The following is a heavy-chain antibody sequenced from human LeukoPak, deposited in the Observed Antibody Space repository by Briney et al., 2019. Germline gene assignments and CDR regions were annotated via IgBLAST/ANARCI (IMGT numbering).Heavy chain of an antibody. V-gene: IGHV3-21*01. CDR2: ISSGSSYI. CDR1: GFTFSSYS. Sequence: AGGSLRLSCAASGFTFSSYSMNWVRQAPGKGLEWVSSISSGSSYIYYADSVKGRFTISRANAKNSLYLQMNSLRAEDTAVYYCAREGYCSGGSCSPGDYYYYYGMDVWGQGTTVTVSS. J-gene: IGHJ6*02. CDR3: AREGYCSGGSCSPGDYYYYYGMDV. D-gene: IGHD2-15*01.